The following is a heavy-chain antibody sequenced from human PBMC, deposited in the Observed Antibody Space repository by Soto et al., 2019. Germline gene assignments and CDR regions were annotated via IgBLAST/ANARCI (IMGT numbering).Heavy chain of an antibody. CDR2: ISGSGGDT. J-gene: IGHJ5*02. V-gene: IGHV3-23*01. CDR3: AKGGCSGVSCGWFDP. CDR1: GFTFSDYA. Sequence: EVQLLESGGGLVQPGGCLRLSCAASGFTFSDYAMNWVRQAPGKGLEWVSGISGSGGDTYYADSVNGRFTISRDNSKNTLYLQMSRLRAEDTAVYLCAKGGCSGVSCGWFDPWGQGTLVTVSS. D-gene: IGHD2-15*01.